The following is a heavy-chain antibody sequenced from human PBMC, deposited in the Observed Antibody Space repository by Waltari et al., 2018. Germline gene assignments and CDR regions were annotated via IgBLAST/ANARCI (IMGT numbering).Heavy chain of an antibody. CDR3: AKIAVAGTWYFDL. CDR1: GFPFSSHG. D-gene: IGHD6-19*01. J-gene: IGHJ2*01. V-gene: IGHV3-23*01. Sequence: EVQLLESGGGLVQPGGSLRLSCEASGFPFSSHGMSWVRQAPGKGLEWVSSISNSGSLTYYADSVKGRFTSSRDNSMNTLYLQMNSLRVEDTAVYYCAKIAVAGTWYFDLWGRGTLVTVSS. CDR2: ISNSGSLT.